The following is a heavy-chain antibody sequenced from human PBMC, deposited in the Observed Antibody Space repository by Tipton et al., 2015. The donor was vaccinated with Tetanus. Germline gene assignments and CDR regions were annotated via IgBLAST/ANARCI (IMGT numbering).Heavy chain of an antibody. CDR2: DSGYSGNT. V-gene: IGHV1-18*01. D-gene: IGHD6-19*01. CDR1: GYTFTKYG. J-gene: IGHJ4*02. Sequence: QSGPEVKRPGASVKVSCKASGYTFTKYGINWVRQAPGQGLEWMGWDSGYSGNTNYAQKLQGRVTMTTDTSTNTAYMELGSLTSDDTAVYFCARLVKQWLIPEDYWGQGTLVTVSS. CDR3: ARLVKQWLIPEDY.